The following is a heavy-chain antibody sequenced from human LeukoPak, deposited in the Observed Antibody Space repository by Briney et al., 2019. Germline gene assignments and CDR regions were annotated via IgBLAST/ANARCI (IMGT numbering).Heavy chain of an antibody. J-gene: IGHJ4*02. V-gene: IGHV1-69*06. CDR3: ASGASSSWYSPY. Sequence: GASVKVSCKASGGTFSSYAISWVRQAPGQGLEWMGGIIPIFGTANYAQKFQGRVTITADKSTSPAYMELSSLRSEDTAVYYCASGASSSWYSPYWGQGTLVTVSS. CDR2: IIPIFGTA. CDR1: GGTFSSYA. D-gene: IGHD6-13*01.